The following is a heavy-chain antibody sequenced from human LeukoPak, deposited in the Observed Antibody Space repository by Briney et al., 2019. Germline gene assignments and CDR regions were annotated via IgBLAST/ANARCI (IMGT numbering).Heavy chain of an antibody. Sequence: GSLRLSCAASGSTFSHYIMNWVRQVPGKWLEWVSSISSGSTYIYYADSVKGRFTISRDNAKNSLYLQMNSLRAEDTAVYYCARHRDDYGGNAPWGQGTLVTVSS. CDR1: GSTFSHYI. V-gene: IGHV3-21*01. CDR2: ISSGSTYI. J-gene: IGHJ5*02. CDR3: ARHRDDYGGNAP. D-gene: IGHD4-23*01.